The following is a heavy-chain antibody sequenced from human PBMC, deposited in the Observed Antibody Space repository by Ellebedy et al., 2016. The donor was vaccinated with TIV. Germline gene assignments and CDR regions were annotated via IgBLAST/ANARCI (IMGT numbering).Heavy chain of an antibody. CDR2: INHSGST. V-gene: IGHV4-34*01. Sequence: SETLSLXXAVYGGSFSGYYWSWIRQPPGKGLEWIGEINHSGSTNYNPSLKSRVTISVDTSKNQFSLKLSSVTAADTAVYYCARFFTYYYGSGSSHLFDYWGQGTLVTVSS. CDR1: GGSFSGYY. CDR3: ARFFTYYYGSGSSHLFDY. D-gene: IGHD3-10*01. J-gene: IGHJ4*02.